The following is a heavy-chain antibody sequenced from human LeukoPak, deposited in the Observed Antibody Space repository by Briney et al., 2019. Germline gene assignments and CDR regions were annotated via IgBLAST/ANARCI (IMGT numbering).Heavy chain of an antibody. V-gene: IGHV3-48*04. Sequence: GGSVTLSCAGSGFTFCSQSMLCLRPGPGKEGVGVSYLSSSSSTLHYADSVKGRLTIPTDNAKNSPYLQIKSLRAQDTAVYYCPRDPRGGPYQLLYYYYYYHYMDLWGKGTPVTVSS. D-gene: IGHD2-2*02. CDR3: PRDPRGGPYQLLYYYYYYHYMDL. CDR2: LSSSSSTL. J-gene: IGHJ6*03. CDR1: GFTFCSQS.